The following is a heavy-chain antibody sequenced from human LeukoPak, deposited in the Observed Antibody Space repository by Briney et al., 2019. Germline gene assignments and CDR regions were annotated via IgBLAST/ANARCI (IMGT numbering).Heavy chain of an antibody. Sequence: KTSETLSLTCTVSVGSISSTSFYWGWIRQTPGKGLEWIGSIYYTGRTHYNPSLKSRVTISLDTSKNQFSLKLNSVTAADTAVYYCARDADDYGDYKMNVYFDYWGQGTLVTVSS. J-gene: IGHJ4*02. D-gene: IGHD4-17*01. V-gene: IGHV4-39*07. CDR3: ARDADDYGDYKMNVYFDY. CDR2: IYYTGRT. CDR1: VGSISSTSFY.